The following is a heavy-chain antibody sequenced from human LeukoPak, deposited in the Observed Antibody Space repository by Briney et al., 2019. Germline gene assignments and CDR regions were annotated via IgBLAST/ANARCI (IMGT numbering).Heavy chain of an antibody. V-gene: IGHV3-21*01. Sequence: PGGSLRLSCAASGFTFSSYSMNWVRQAPGKGLEWVPSISSSSSYIYYADSVKGRFTISRDNSKNTLYLQMNSLRAEDTAVYYCARDPNGPEAVVLDYWGQGTLVTVSS. CDR1: GFTFSSYS. J-gene: IGHJ4*02. CDR3: ARDPNGPEAVVLDY. CDR2: ISSSSSYI. D-gene: IGHD6-19*01.